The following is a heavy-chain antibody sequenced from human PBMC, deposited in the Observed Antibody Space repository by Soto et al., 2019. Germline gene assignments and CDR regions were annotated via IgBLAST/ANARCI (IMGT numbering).Heavy chain of an antibody. CDR2: IKSKTDGGTT. V-gene: IGHV3-15*01. J-gene: IGHJ4*02. D-gene: IGHD3-3*01. CDR3: AAHGHFTIPY. CDR1: GFTFSNAW. Sequence: GGSLRLSCAASGFTFSNAWMSWVRQAPGKGLEWVGRIKSKTDGGTTDYAAPVRGRFIVSRDDSTNTLYLQMNSLKTEDTAVYYCAAHGHFTIPYWGQGTLVTVSS.